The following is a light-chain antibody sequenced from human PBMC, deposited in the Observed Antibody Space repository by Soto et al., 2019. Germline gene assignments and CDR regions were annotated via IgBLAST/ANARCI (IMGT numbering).Light chain of an antibody. CDR1: ELPKQF. J-gene: IGLJ1*01. Sequence: ELTQTPSVSVSPGQTATITCSGDELPKQFVFWYQQLPGTAPKLLIYRNNQRPSGVPDRFSGSKSGTSASLAISGLRSEDEADYYCAAWDDSLSGRDVFGTGTKVTVL. CDR2: RNN. V-gene: IGLV1-47*01. CDR3: AAWDDSLSGRDV.